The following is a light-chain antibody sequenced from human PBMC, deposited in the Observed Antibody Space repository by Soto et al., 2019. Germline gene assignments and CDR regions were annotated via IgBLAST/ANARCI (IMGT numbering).Light chain of an antibody. CDR1: QSVSTNY. Sequence: EIVLAQSPGTLSRSRGGRAPFSGRASQSVSTNYLAWYQHTPGQATRLIIYGASNRATGIPDRFSGSGSGTDFTLTISRLEPEDFAVYYCQQYGSSGKFGQGTKVDIK. V-gene: IGKV3-20*01. J-gene: IGKJ1*01. CDR3: QQYGSSGK. CDR2: GAS.